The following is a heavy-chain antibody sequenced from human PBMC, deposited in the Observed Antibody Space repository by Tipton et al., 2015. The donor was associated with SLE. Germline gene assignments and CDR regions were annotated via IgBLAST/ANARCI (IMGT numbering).Heavy chain of an antibody. CDR3: TRRPGDYGSGMDV. V-gene: IGHV3-49*04. J-gene: IGHJ6*02. Sequence: SLRLSCAASGFTFSSYGMHWVRQAPGKGLEWVGFIRRKAYGGTTEDAASVKGRFTISRDDSKSIAYLQMNSLKTEDTAVYYCTRRPGDYGSGMDVWGQGTTVTVSS. CDR1: GFTFSSYG. CDR2: IRRKAYGGTT. D-gene: IGHD4-17*01.